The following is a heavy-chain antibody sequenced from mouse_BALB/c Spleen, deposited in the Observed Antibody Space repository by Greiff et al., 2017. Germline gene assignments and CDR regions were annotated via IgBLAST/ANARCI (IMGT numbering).Heavy chain of an antibody. CDR3: ARSSYYYGSGDY. CDR1: GFTFSSFG. V-gene: IGHV5-17*02. Sequence: DVKLVESGGGLVQPGGSRKLSCAASGFTFSSFGMHWVRQAPEKGLEWVAYISSGSSTIYYADTVKGRFTISRDNPKNTLFLQMTSLRSEDTAMYYCARSSYYYGSGDYWGQGTTLTVSS. J-gene: IGHJ2*01. CDR2: ISSGSSTI. D-gene: IGHD1-1*01.